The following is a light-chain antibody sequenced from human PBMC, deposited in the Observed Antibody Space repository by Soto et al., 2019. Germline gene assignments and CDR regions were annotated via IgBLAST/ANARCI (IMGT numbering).Light chain of an antibody. CDR3: SSYTSSSPLV. CDR1: SSDVGGYNY. Sequence: QSVLPQPASVSGSPGQSITISCTGTSSDVGGYNYVSWYQQHPGKAPKLMIYEVSNRPSGVSNRFSGSKSGNTASLTISGVQAEGEADYYFSSYTSSSPLVFGGGTKLTVL. J-gene: IGLJ2*01. V-gene: IGLV2-14*01. CDR2: EVS.